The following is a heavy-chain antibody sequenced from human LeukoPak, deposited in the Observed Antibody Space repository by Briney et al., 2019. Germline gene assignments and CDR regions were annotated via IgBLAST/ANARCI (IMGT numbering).Heavy chain of an antibody. J-gene: IGHJ4*02. CDR3: VRGKYSSGPDSFEY. CDR2: ISGGSTYI. Sequence: GGSLRLSCAASGFIFSIYSMNWVRQAPGKGLEWVSYISGGSTYIYYADSVKGRFTISRDEATNSLFLQMNSLSAEDTAVYYCVRGKYSSGPDSFEYWGQGTRVSVSS. V-gene: IGHV3-21*06. D-gene: IGHD6-19*01. CDR1: GFIFSIYS.